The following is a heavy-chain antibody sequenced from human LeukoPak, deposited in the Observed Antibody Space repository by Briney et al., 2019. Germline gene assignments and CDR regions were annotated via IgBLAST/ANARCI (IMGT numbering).Heavy chain of an antibody. D-gene: IGHD2-2*01. CDR2: IIPIFGTA. CDR1: GGTFSSYA. J-gene: IGHJ4*02. V-gene: IGHV1-69*05. CDR3: ARGAAISWTESYYFDY. Sequence: SVKVSCKASGGTFSSYAISWVRQAPGQGLEWMGGIIPIFGTANYAQKFQGRVTITTDESTSTAYMELSSLRSEDTAVYYCARGAAISWTESYYFDYWGQGTLVTVSS.